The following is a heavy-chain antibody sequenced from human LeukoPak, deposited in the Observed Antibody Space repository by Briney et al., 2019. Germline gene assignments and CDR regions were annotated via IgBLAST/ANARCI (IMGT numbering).Heavy chain of an antibody. CDR3: ARDCGSYAPYDY. CDR2: IYTSGST. D-gene: IGHD1-26*01. CDR1: GGSISSGSYY. Sequence: PSETLSLTCTVSGGSISSGSYYWSWIRQPAGKGLEWIGRIYTSGSTNYNPSLKSRVTISVDTSKNQFSLKLSSVTAADTAVYYCARDCGSYAPYDYWGQGTLVTVSS. J-gene: IGHJ4*02. V-gene: IGHV4-61*02.